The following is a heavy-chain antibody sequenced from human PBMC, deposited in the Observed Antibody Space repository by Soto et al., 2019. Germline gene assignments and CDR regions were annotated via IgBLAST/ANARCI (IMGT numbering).Heavy chain of an antibody. J-gene: IGHJ6*02. Sequence: GESLKISCKGSGYSFPTFWIGWVRQMPGKGLEWMGVIYPGDSDTRYSPSFQGQVTMSADRSISTAYLQWTSLKASDTAIYYCARRGRNAYYNLDVWGQGTTVTVSS. CDR3: ARRGRNAYYNLDV. D-gene: IGHD3-3*01. CDR2: IYPGDSDT. V-gene: IGHV5-51*01. CDR1: GYSFPTFW.